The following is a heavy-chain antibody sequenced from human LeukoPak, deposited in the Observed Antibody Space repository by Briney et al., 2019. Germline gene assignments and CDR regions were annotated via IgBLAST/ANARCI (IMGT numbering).Heavy chain of an antibody. CDR1: GGSISSYY. CDR3: ARAQNSGYAWAAFDI. CDR2: IYYSGST. D-gene: IGHD5-12*01. V-gene: IGHV4-59*12. J-gene: IGHJ3*02. Sequence: SETLSLTCTVSGGSISSYYWSWIRQPPGKGLEWIGYIYYSGSTNYNPSLKSRVTISVDTSKNQFSLNLSSVTAADTAVYYCARAQNSGYAWAAFDIWGQGTMVTVSS.